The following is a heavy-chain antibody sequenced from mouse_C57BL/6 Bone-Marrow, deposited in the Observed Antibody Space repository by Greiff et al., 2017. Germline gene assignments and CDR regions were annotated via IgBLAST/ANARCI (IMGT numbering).Heavy chain of an antibody. CDR2: IDPETGGT. V-gene: IGHV1-15*01. Sequence: VKLMESGAEPVRPGASVTLSCKASGYTFTDYEMHWVKQTPVHGLEWIGAIDPETGGTAYNQKFKGKAILTADKSSSTAYMGLRSLTSEDSAVYYCTRILWLRRKGFAYWGQGTLVTVSA. CDR1: GYTFTDYE. J-gene: IGHJ3*01. CDR3: TRILWLRRKGFAY. D-gene: IGHD2-2*01.